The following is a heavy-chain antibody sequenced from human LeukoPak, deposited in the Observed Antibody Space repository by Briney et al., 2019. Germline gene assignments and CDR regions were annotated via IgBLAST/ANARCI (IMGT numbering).Heavy chain of an antibody. V-gene: IGHV4-31*03. CDR1: GGSISSGGYY. D-gene: IGHD4-17*01. J-gene: IGHJ4*02. CDR3: ARESTVRGGYGFLYFDY. Sequence: SQTLSLTCTVSGGSISSGGYYWSWIRQHPGKGLEWIGYIYYSGSTYYNPSLKSRVTISVDTSKNQFSLKLSSVTAADTAVYYCARESTVRGGYGFLYFDYWGQGTLVTVSS. CDR2: IYYSGST.